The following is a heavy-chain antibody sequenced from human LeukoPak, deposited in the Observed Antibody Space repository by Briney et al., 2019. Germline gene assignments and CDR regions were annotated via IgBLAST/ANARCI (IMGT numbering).Heavy chain of an antibody. CDR2: ISSSSSYI. D-gene: IGHD3-10*01. J-gene: IGHJ5*02. Sequence: PGGSLRLSCAASGFSFNSDWMDWVRQAPGKGLEWVSSISSSSSYIYYADSVKGRFTISRDNAKNSLYLQMNSLRAEDTAVYYCARDVDYYGSGSYYISWGQGTLVTVSS. V-gene: IGHV3-21*01. CDR3: ARDVDYYGSGSYYIS. CDR1: GFSFNSDW.